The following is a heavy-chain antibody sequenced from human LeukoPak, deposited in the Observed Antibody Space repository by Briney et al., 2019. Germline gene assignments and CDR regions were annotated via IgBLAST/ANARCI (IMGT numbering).Heavy chain of an antibody. CDR1: GFTFSSYG. D-gene: IGHD3-22*01. CDR2: IWYDGSNK. J-gene: IGHJ4*02. V-gene: IGHV3-33*01. Sequence: GGSLRLSCAASGFTFSSYGMHWVRQAPGKGLEWVAAIWYDGSNKYYADSVKGRFTISRDNSKNTLYLQMNSLRAGDTAVYYCVPEYYDSSGYSQFDYWGQGTLVTVSS. CDR3: VPEYYDSSGYSQFDY.